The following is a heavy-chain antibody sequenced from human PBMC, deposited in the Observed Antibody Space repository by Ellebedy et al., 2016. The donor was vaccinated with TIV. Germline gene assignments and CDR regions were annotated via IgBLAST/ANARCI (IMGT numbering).Heavy chain of an antibody. J-gene: IGHJ4*02. CDR2: IKQDGSEK. CDR1: GSTFSSYW. D-gene: IGHD3-3*01. V-gene: IGHV3-7*03. CDR3: ARLAIFGVVFDY. Sequence: PGGSLRLSCAASGSTFSSYWMSWVRQAPGKGLEWVANIKQDGSEKYYVDSVKGRFTISRDNAKNSLYLQMNSLRAEDTAVYYCARLAIFGVVFDYWGQGTLVTVSS.